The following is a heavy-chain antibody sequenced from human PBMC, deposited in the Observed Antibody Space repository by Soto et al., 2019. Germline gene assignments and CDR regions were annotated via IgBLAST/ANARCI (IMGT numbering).Heavy chain of an antibody. CDR3: AKGGDGYYFNSWFVP. CDR1: GFTFDDFA. Sequence: EMQLVESGGGWVQPGKSLRLSCVTSGFTFDDFALHWVRQAPGKGLEWVSTVSWNSARVAYADSVKGRFTISRDNAKNALYLHLNSLSPEDTALYYCAKGGDGYYFNSWFVPWGQGTLVTVSS. J-gene: IGHJ5*02. CDR2: VSWNSARV. V-gene: IGHV3-9*01. D-gene: IGHD1-26*01.